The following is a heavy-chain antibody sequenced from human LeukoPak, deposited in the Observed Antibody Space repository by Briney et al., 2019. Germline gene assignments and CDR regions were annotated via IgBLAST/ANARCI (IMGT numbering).Heavy chain of an antibody. D-gene: IGHD3-3*01. CDR3: ARAETYYDFWSGYPAWFDP. CDR2: IYYSGST. V-gene: IGHV4-59*01. J-gene: IGHJ5*02. Sequence: PSETLSLTCTVSGGFISSYYWSWIRQPPGKGLEWIGYIYYSGSTNYNPSLKSRVTISVDTSKNQFSLKLSSVTAADTAVCYCARAETYYDFWSGYPAWFDPWGQGTLVTVSS. CDR1: GGFISSYY.